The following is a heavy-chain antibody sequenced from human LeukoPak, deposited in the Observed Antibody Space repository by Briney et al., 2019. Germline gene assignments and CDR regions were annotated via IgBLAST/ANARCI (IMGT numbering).Heavy chain of an antibody. D-gene: IGHD6-19*01. Sequence: PGGSLRLSCAASGFTFSSYWMNWVRQAPGKGLEWVANIKKDGSEENYVDSVKGRFTISRDNAKSTLYLQMNSLRAEDTAVYYCAGGSGWLIDYWGQGTLVTVSS. CDR1: GFTFSSYW. J-gene: IGHJ4*02. V-gene: IGHV3-7*04. CDR3: AGGSGWLIDY. CDR2: IKKDGSEE.